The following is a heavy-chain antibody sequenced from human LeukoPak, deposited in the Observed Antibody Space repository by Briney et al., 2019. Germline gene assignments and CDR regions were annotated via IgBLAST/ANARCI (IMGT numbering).Heavy chain of an antibody. CDR3: ARDVWFGAGRTFDY. J-gene: IGHJ4*02. D-gene: IGHD3-10*01. CDR1: GGSISSGSYY. Sequence: PSETLSLTCTVSGGSISSGSYYWSWIRQPAGKGLEWIGRIYTSGSTNCNPSLKSRVTISVDTSKNQFSLKLSSVTAADTAVYYCARDVWFGAGRTFDYWGQGTLVTVSS. V-gene: IGHV4-61*02. CDR2: IYTSGST.